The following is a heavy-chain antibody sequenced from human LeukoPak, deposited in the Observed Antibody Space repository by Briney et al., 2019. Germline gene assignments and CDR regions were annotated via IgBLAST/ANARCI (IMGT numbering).Heavy chain of an antibody. CDR1: GFTFSSYA. CDR2: ISGSGGST. V-gene: IGHV3-23*01. J-gene: IGHJ4*02. CDR3: AKGPEYYYDSSGYTDY. D-gene: IGHD3-22*01. Sequence: GGSLRLSCAASGFTFSSYAMSWVRQAPGKGLEWGSAISGSGGSTYYADSVKGRFTISRDNSKNTLYLQMNSLRAEDTAVYYCAKGPEYYYDSSGYTDYWGQGTLVTVSS.